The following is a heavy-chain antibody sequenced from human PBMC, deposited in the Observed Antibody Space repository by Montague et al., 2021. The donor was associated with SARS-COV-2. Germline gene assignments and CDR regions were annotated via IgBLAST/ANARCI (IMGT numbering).Heavy chain of an antibody. CDR2: INHSGST. Sequence: SETLSLTCDVYGGSFSGHYWSWIRQPPGKGLEWIGEINHSGSTNXNPSLKSRVTISVDTSKNQFSLKLSSVTAADTAVYYCTREGYQVLWSDYYYYGMDVWGQGTTVTVSS. J-gene: IGHJ6*02. D-gene: IGHD2-2*01. CDR1: GGSFSGHY. V-gene: IGHV4-34*01. CDR3: TREGYQVLWSDYYYYGMDV.